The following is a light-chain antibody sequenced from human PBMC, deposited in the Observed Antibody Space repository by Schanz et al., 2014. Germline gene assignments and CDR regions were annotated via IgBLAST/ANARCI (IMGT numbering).Light chain of an antibody. CDR1: SSDVGAYNY. V-gene: IGLV2-8*01. Sequence: QSALTQPPSASGSPGQSVTISCTGTSSDVGAYNYVSWYQQHPGKAPKLIISDVTRRPSGVPDRFSGFKSDNTASLTVSGIQAEDEADYYCSSYAGSINWVFGGGTKLTVL. J-gene: IGLJ3*02. CDR2: DVT. CDR3: SSYAGSINWV.